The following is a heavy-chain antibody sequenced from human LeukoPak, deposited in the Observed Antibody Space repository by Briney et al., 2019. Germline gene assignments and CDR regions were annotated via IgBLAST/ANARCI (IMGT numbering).Heavy chain of an antibody. D-gene: IGHD6-13*01. Sequence: GGSLRLSCAGSGFTFSSYAMAWVRQAPGKGLEWVSYISSSSSTIYYADSVKGRFTISRDNAKNSLYLQMSSLRAEDTAVYYCARGGSVAAVDYWYFDLWGRGTLVTVSS. CDR3: ARGGSVAAVDYWYFDL. J-gene: IGHJ2*01. CDR2: ISSSSSTI. V-gene: IGHV3-48*04. CDR1: GFTFSSYA.